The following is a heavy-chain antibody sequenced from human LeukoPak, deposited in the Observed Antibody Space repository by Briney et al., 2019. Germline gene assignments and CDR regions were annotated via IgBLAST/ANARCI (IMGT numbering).Heavy chain of an antibody. J-gene: IGHJ6*02. CDR3: ARDSRPSSWFGESNMDV. Sequence: PGGSLRLSCAGSGFTFSSYEMNWVRQAPGKGLEWVSYSSTSGNTIYYADSVRGRFTISRDNAKNSLYLQMNSLRAEDTAVYYCARDSRPSSWFGESNMDVWGQGTTVTVSS. CDR1: GFTFSSYE. D-gene: IGHD3-10*01. V-gene: IGHV3-48*03. CDR2: SSTSGNTI.